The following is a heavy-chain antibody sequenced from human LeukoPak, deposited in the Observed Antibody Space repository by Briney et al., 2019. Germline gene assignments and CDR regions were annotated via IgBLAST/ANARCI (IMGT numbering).Heavy chain of an antibody. CDR2: IYSSGST. J-gene: IGHJ4*02. CDR3: ARETSSGWSEHFDY. CDR1: GGSISSYY. V-gene: IGHV4-4*07. D-gene: IGHD6-19*01. Sequence: SETLSLTCTVSGGSISSYYWSWIRQPAGKGLEWIWRIYSSGSTNYNPSLKSRVTMSVDTSKNQFSLRLSSVTAADTAVYYCARETSSGWSEHFDYWGQGSLVTVSS.